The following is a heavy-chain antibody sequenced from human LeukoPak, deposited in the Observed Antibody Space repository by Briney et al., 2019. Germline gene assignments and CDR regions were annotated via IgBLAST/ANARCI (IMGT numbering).Heavy chain of an antibody. CDR3: ARALCDNNRCSSYFDS. Sequence: GRSLRLSWAASGFTFSSYAIHWVRQAPGKGLEWVAVISYDGSNKYYADSVQGRFTISRDNSKNTLYLQMNSLRAEDTAMYYCARALCDNNRCSSYFDSWGQGTLVTVSS. J-gene: IGHJ4*02. D-gene: IGHD3-10*02. CDR1: GFTFSSYA. CDR2: ISYDGSNK. V-gene: IGHV3-30-3*01.